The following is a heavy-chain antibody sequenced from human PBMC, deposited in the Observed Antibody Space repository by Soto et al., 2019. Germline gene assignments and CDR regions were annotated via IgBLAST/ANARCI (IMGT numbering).Heavy chain of an antibody. CDR2: MYHSGST. CDR3: ASGYGSIDH. D-gene: IGHD2-2*03. CDR1: GGSISSGGYY. J-gene: IGHJ4*02. Sequence: QVQLQESGPGLVKPSQTLSLTCTVSGGSISSGGYYWSWIRQHPGKGLEWMGYMYHSGSTYYNPSLKSRVTISVDTSKNEFSLKVSSVTAADTALYYCASGYGSIDHWGQGPRVTVSS. V-gene: IGHV4-31*03.